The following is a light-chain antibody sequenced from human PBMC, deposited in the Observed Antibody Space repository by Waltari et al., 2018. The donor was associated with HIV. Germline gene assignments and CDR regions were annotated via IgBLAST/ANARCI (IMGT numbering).Light chain of an antibody. CDR2: ENN. CDR3: GTWDISLNAGV. V-gene: IGLV1-51*02. J-gene: IGLJ3*02. CDR1: SSNTGNNY. Sequence: SVLTQPPSVSAAPGQKVTIPCSGSSSNTGNNYVFWYQQFPGAAPKLLIFENNQGPAGIPGRFASAKSGTSATLDITGLQTGDEGDYYCGTWDISLNAGVFGGGTKLTVL.